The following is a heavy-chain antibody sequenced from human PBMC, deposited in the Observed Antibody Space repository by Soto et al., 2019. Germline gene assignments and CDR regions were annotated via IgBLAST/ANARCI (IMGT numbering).Heavy chain of an antibody. V-gene: IGHV1-69*13. D-gene: IGHD5-18*01. Sequence: SVKVSCKASGGTFYTYPFSWVRQAPGQGLEWMGSITPIYPTTNYAEKFQGRLTVTADGSTSTAYMELSSLTSDDTAVYYCARIPRYSFPTSDDLDSWGQGTLVTVSS. CDR2: ITPIYPTT. CDR3: ARIPRYSFPTSDDLDS. J-gene: IGHJ4*02. CDR1: GGTFYTYP.